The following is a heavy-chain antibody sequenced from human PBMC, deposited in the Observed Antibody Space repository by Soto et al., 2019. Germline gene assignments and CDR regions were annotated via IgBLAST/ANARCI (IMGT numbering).Heavy chain of an antibody. D-gene: IGHD4-17*01. CDR2: IYYSGST. V-gene: IGHV4-59*01. CDR3: ARGSTTVTTSFYFDY. Sequence: QVQLQESGPGLVKPSETLSLTCTVSGGSISSYYWSWIRQPPGKGLEWIGYIYYSGSTNYNPSLKSRVTISVDTSKNQFSLKLSSVTAADTAVYYCARGSTTVTTSFYFDYWGQGTLVTVSS. J-gene: IGHJ4*02. CDR1: GGSISSYY.